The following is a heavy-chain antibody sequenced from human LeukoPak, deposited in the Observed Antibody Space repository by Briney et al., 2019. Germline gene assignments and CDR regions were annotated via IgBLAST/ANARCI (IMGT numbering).Heavy chain of an antibody. V-gene: IGHV5-51*01. CDR3: ARHFSYSNNYYYYIDV. J-gene: IGHJ6*03. CDR2: IYPGDSET. Sequence: KPGESLKISCKGSGYRFTNYWIGWVRQMPGKGLEWMGIIYPGDSETRYSPSFQGQVTISADKSISTAYLQWNSLKASDTAVYYCARHFSYSNNYYYYIDVWGKGTTVTVSS. CDR1: GYRFTNYW. D-gene: IGHD6-13*01.